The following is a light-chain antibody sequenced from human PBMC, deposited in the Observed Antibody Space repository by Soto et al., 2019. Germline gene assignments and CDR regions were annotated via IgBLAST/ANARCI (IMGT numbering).Light chain of an antibody. J-gene: IGKJ3*01. V-gene: IGKV1-27*01. CDR1: RGISNY. CDR3: QNYNWPPFT. CDR2: DAS. Sequence: DIQMTQSPSPLSASVGDRVTISCRASRGISNYLAWYQQKPGKAPRLLIYDASSLQSGVSFRFTGSGSGTDFTLTISSLQPEDVATYYCQNYNWPPFTFGPGTKVDIK.